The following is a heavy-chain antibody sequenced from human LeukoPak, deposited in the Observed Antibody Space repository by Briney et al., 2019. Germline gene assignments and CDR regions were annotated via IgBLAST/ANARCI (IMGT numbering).Heavy chain of an antibody. CDR2: ISYDGSNK. CDR3: ARDLMGDLEPADY. V-gene: IGHV3-30-3*01. J-gene: IGHJ4*02. Sequence: GGSLRLSCAASGFTFSSYAMHWVRQAPGKGLEWVAVISYDGSNKYYADSVKGRFTISRDNSKNTLYLQMNSLRAEDTAVYYCARDLMGDLEPADYWGQGTLVTVSS. D-gene: IGHD1-1*01. CDR1: GFTFSSYA.